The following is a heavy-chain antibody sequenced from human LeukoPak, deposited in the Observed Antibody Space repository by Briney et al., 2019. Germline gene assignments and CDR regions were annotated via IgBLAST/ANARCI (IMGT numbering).Heavy chain of an antibody. CDR3: AKEGPVFLEWLSPFDY. CDR2: MKYDGSEK. CDR1: GFTFSRHW. J-gene: IGHJ4*02. V-gene: IGHV3-7*01. D-gene: IGHD3-3*01. Sequence: GGSLRLSCVGSGFTFSRHWISWVRQAPGKGLEWVAHMKYDGSEKYYVDSVKGRFTISRDNAKNSLYLQMNSLRAEDTAVYYCAKEGPVFLEWLSPFDYWGQGTLVTVSS.